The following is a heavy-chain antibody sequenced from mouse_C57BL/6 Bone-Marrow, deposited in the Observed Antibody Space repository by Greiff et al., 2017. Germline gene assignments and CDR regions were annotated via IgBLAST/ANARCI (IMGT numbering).Heavy chain of an antibody. D-gene: IGHD1-1*01. J-gene: IGHJ3*01. CDR2: IYPGDGDT. CDR1: GYAFSSSW. CDR3: ARGGGYYYDTPWFAY. Sequence: VQLQQSGPELVKPGASVKISCKASGYAFSSSWMNWVKQRPGKGLEWIGRIYPGDGDTNYNGKFKGKATLTADKSSSTAYMQLSSLTSEDSAVYFCARGGGYYYDTPWFAYWGHGTLVTVSA. V-gene: IGHV1-82*01.